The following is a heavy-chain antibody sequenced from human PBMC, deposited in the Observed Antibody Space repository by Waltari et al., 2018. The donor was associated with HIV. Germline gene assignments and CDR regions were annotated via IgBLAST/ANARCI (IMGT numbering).Heavy chain of an antibody. J-gene: IGHJ4*02. CDR1: GFGVRSNY. CDR3: ARDRGGNFWSAHKPGFLDY. Sequence: DVQLTESGGGLVPPGGSLRLSCAASGFGVRSNYVSWVRQAPGKGLELVSVIYSYGAIYYADSLKGRFTVSRDTSNNVVYLQLNSLGVEDTAVYFCARDRGGNFWSAHKPGFLDYWGQGTLVSVSS. CDR2: IYSYGAI. D-gene: IGHD3-3*01. V-gene: IGHV3-66*01.